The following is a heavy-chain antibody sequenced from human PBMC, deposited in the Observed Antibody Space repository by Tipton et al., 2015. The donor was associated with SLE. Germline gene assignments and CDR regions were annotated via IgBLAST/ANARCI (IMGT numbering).Heavy chain of an antibody. CDR2: ISSSSSYI. J-gene: IGHJ3*02. V-gene: IGHV3-21*01. Sequence: QLVQSGGGLVKPGGSLRLSCAASGFTFSSYSMNWVRQAPGKGLEWVSSISSSSSYIYYADSVKGRFTISRDNAKNSLYLQMNSLRAEDTAVYYCARDAVAGKLYDAFDIWGQGTMVTVSS. D-gene: IGHD6-19*01. CDR3: ARDAVAGKLYDAFDI. CDR1: GFTFSSYS.